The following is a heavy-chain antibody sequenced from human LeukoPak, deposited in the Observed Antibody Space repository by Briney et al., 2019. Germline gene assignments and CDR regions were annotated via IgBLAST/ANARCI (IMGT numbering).Heavy chain of an antibody. Sequence: ASVKVSCKASGYTFTKSGISWVRQAPGQGPEWMGWISTNKGNANYAHKSQGRVTLTTETSTSTAYMELRSLTSDDTAIYYCASRIDYDGQYPYFNYWGQGTLVTVSS. CDR3: ASRIDYDGQYPYFNY. D-gene: IGHD4-23*01. J-gene: IGHJ4*02. CDR2: ISTNKGNA. V-gene: IGHV1-18*01. CDR1: GYTFTKSG.